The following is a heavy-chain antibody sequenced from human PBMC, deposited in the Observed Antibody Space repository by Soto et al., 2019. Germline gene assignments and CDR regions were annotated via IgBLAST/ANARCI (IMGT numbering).Heavy chain of an antibody. CDR2: IYYSGST. CDR3: ARGYCSGGSCYDYDGMDV. Sequence: SETLSLTCTVSGGSISSSSYYWGWIRQPPGKGLEWIGSIYYSGSTYYNPSLKSRVTISVDTSKNQFSLKLSSVTAADTAVYYCARGYCSGGSCYDYDGMDVWSQGTTVTVSS. D-gene: IGHD2-15*01. CDR1: GGSISSSSYY. V-gene: IGHV4-39*01. J-gene: IGHJ6*02.